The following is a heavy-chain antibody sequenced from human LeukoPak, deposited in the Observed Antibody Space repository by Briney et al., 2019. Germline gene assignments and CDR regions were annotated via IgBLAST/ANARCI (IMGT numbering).Heavy chain of an antibody. J-gene: IGHJ5*02. CDR1: GGSISSGGYY. D-gene: IGHD1-7*01. Sequence: SQTLSLTCTVSGGSISSGGYYWSWIRQHPGKGLEWIGYIYYSGSTYYNPSLKSRVTISVDTSKNQFSLKLSSVTAADTAVYYCARGGSWGTLNWFDPWGQGTLVTVSS. CDR3: ARGGSWGTLNWFDP. V-gene: IGHV4-31*03. CDR2: IYYSGST.